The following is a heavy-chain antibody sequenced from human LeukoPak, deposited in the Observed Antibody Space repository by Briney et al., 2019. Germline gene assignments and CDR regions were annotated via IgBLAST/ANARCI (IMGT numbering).Heavy chain of an antibody. D-gene: IGHD3-22*01. Sequence: SETLSLTCTVSGGTISGSSYYWGWIRQPPGEGLEWIGSIYYSGSTYYNLSLKSRVTISVDTSKNQFSLKLSSVTAADTAVYYCVTYYFDSSGPKKNYWGQGTLVTVSS. CDR2: IYYSGST. V-gene: IGHV4-39*01. J-gene: IGHJ4*02. CDR1: GGTISGSSYY. CDR3: VTYYFDSSGPKKNY.